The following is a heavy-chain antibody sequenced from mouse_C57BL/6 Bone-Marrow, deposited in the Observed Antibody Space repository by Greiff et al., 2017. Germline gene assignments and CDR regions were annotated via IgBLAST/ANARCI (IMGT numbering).Heavy chain of an antibody. D-gene: IGHD3-3*01. CDR1: GYTFTDYT. Sequence: QVQLKQSDAELVKPGASVKISCKVSGYTFTDYTIHWVKQRPEQGLEWIGDIYPRSGSTKYNEKFKGKATLTADKSSSTAYMQLSSLTSEDSAVYFCATRGLYWYFDVWGTGTTGTVAS. CDR3: ATRGLYWYFDV. V-gene: IGHV1-78*01. J-gene: IGHJ1*03. CDR2: IYPRSGST.